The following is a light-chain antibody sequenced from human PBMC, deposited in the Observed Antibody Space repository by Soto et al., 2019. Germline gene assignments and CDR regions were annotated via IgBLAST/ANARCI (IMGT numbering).Light chain of an antibody. V-gene: IGKV1-5*01. CDR2: DAS. CDR3: QQYDSYPWT. Sequence: DVQMTQSPSTLSASVGDRVTITCRASQTVSPWLAWYQQKPGKAPKLLIHDASTLKSGVPSRFSGSGSGTEFTLTISGLQPDDFATYYCQQYDSYPWTFGQGTKVELK. CDR1: QTVSPW. J-gene: IGKJ1*01.